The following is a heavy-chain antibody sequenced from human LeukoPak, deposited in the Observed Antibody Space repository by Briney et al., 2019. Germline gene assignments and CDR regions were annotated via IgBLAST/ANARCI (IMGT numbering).Heavy chain of an antibody. CDR2: IYTSGRT. Sequence: SETLSLTCTVSGGSISYYYWNWIRQPAGKGLEWIGRIYTSGRTYYNPSLKSRVSMSVDTSKNQFSLKLSSVTAADTAVYYCASQDITMVRGVIITDYWGQGTLVTVSS. V-gene: IGHV4-4*07. CDR3: ASQDITMVRGVIITDY. CDR1: GGSISYYY. D-gene: IGHD3-10*01. J-gene: IGHJ4*02.